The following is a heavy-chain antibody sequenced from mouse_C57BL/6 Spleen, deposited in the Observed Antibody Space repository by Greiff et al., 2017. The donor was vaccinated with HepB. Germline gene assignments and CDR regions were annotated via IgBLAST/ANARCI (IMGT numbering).Heavy chain of an antibody. CDR1: GYTFTSYW. J-gene: IGHJ4*01. D-gene: IGHD1-1*01. CDR3: ARSGITTVVAKDAMDY. CDR2: IYPGSGST. Sequence: VQLQQSGAELVKPGASVKMSCKASGYTFTSYWITWVKQRPGQGLEWIGDIYPGSGSTNYNEKFKSKATLTVDTSSSTAYMQLSSLTSEDSAVYYCARSGITTVVAKDAMDYWGQRTSVTVSS. V-gene: IGHV1-55*01.